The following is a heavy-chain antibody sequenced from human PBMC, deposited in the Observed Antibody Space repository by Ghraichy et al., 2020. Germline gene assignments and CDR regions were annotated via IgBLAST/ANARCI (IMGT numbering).Heavy chain of an antibody. D-gene: IGHD6-19*01. CDR1: GFTVSRNY. Sequence: GGSLRLSCAASGFTVSRNYMSWVRKAPGKGLEWVSVIYSGGSTYYADSVKGRFTISRHNSKNTLYLQMNSLRAEDTALYYCVRGIAVASGAFDIWSQGTMVTVSS. V-gene: IGHV3-53*04. CDR2: IYSGGST. CDR3: VRGIAVASGAFDI. J-gene: IGHJ3*02.